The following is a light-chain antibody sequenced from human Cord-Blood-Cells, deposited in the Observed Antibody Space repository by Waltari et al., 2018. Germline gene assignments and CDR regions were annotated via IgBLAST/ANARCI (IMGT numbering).Light chain of an antibody. CDR3: CSYAGSYTYV. Sequence: QSALTQPRPVSGSPGQSVTISCTGTSGDVGGYNYVSWYQQHPGKAPKLMIYDVSKRPSGVPDRFSGSKSGNTASLTISGLQAEDEADYYCCSYAGSYTYVFGTGTKVTVL. CDR2: DVS. J-gene: IGLJ1*01. V-gene: IGLV2-11*01. CDR1: SGDVGGYNY.